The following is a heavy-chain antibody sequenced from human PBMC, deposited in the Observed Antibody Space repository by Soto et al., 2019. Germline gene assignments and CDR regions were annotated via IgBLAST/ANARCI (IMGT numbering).Heavy chain of an antibody. CDR1: EFIFSSYA. Sequence: QVQLVESGGGVVQPGRSLRLSCAASEFIFSSYAMHWVRQAPCKGMEWVAVISYDGSNKYYADSVKGRFTISRDNSKNTLYLQTNSLRAEVTAVYYCARDGFGWIFDYWGQGTLVTVSS. J-gene: IGHJ4*02. D-gene: IGHD6-19*01. CDR2: ISYDGSNK. CDR3: ARDGFGWIFDY. V-gene: IGHV3-30-3*01.